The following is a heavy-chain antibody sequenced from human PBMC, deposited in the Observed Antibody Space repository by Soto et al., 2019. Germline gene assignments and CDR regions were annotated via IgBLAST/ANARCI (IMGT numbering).Heavy chain of an antibody. D-gene: IGHD3-22*01. J-gene: IGHJ3*02. CDR1: GYSFTSYW. CDR2: IDPSDSYT. V-gene: IGHV5-10-1*01. Sequence: PGESLKISCKGSGYSFTSYWISWVRQMPGKGLEWMGRIDPSDSYTNYSPSFQGHVTISADKSISTAYLQWSSLKASDTAMYYCARPGYYDSSGYYYRPDIWGQGTMVTV. CDR3: ARPGYYDSSGYYYRPDI.